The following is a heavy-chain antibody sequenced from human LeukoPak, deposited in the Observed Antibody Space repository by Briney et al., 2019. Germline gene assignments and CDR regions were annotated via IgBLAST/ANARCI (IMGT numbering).Heavy chain of an antibody. D-gene: IGHD3-9*01. CDR2: INPNSGGT. CDR3: AIHPEARLVIIKGPTGGYFQH. CDR1: GYTFTGYY. Sequence: ASVKVSCKASGYTFTGYYMHWVRQAPGQGLEWMGWINPNSGGTNYAQKFQGRVTMTRDTSISTAYMELSRLRSDDTAVYYCAIHPEARLVIIKGPTGGYFQHWGQGTLVTVSS. J-gene: IGHJ1*01. V-gene: IGHV1-2*02.